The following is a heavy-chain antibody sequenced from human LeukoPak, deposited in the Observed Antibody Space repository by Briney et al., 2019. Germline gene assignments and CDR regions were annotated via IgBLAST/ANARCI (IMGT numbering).Heavy chain of an antibody. V-gene: IGHV4-4*07. CDR2: IYTTGTT. D-gene: IGHD2-21*01. Sequence: PSPSLSLTCSVSGGSINSYYWGSVRQPARKWLEWIGRIYTTGTTNYRPSLKSRLTMSLFPSKNQSSLTLRSVTAADTAVYYCGRQGYTASCYFVDYWSQGTLV. CDR3: GRQGYTASCYFVDY. CDR1: GGSINSYY. J-gene: IGHJ4*02.